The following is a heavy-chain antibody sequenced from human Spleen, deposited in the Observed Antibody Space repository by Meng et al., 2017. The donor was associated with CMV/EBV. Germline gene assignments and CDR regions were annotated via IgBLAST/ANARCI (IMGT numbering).Heavy chain of an antibody. V-gene: IGHV3-15*07. CDR2: IKSKTNGGTT. Sequence: LRLSCAASGFTFNNAWMNWVRQAPGKGLEWVGHIKSKTNGGTTDYAAPVKGRFTISRDDSKNTLYLQMNSLKTEDTAVYYCTTSPFDPWGQGTLVTVSS. CDR3: TTSPFDP. J-gene: IGHJ5*02. CDR1: GFTFNNAW.